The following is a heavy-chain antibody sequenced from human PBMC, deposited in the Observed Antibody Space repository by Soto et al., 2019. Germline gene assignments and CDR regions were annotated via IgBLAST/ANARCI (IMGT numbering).Heavy chain of an antibody. CDR3: AKAYSVVVAATPSWFDP. V-gene: IGHV3-23*01. J-gene: IGHJ5*02. CDR2: ISGSGGST. D-gene: IGHD2-15*01. CDR1: GFTFSSYA. Sequence: GGSLRLSCAASGFTFSSYAMSWVRQAPGKGLEWVSAISGSGGSTYYADSVKGRFTISRDNSKNTLYLQMNSLRAEDTAVYYCAKAYSVVVAATPSWFDPWGQGTLVTVSS.